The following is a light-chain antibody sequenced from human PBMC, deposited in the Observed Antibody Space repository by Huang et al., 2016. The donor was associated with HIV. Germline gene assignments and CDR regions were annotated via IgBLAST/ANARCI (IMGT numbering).Light chain of an antibody. V-gene: IGKV1-9*01. CDR2: AAS. J-gene: IGKJ3*01. Sequence: IQLTQSPSSLSASVGDRVTITCRASQGIGRYLVWYQQKPGRAPKLRIYAASTLQSGVPARCSGSGSGTDFTLTISSLQPEDFATYYCQQLKTYPITFGPGTQVDIK. CDR3: QQLKTYPIT. CDR1: QGIGRY.